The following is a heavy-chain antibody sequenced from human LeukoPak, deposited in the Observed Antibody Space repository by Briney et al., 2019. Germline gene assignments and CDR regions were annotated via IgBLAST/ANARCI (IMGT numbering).Heavy chain of an antibody. CDR1: GYPISSGSY. CDR3: ARGVPSVRYLDL. J-gene: IGHJ2*01. D-gene: IGHD4-17*01. V-gene: IGHV4-38-2*02. Sequence: SETLSLTCTVSGYPISSGSYWGWIRPPPGKELEWIGSIYHAGNTYYNPPLKSRVTISVDTSKNQLSLNLSSVTAADTAVYYCARGVPSVRYLDLWGRGSLVIVSS. CDR2: IYHAGNT.